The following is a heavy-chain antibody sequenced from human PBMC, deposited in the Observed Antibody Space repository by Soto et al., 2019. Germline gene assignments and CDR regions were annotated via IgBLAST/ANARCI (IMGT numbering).Heavy chain of an antibody. CDR3: ANLSPRGTKARFDY. CDR2: ISGSGGST. CDR1: GFTFSSYA. V-gene: IGHV3-23*01. D-gene: IGHD2-8*01. J-gene: IGHJ4*02. Sequence: EVQLLESGGGLVQPGGSLRLSCAASGFTFSSYAMSWVRQAPGKGLEWVSAISGSGGSTYYADSVKGRFTISRDNSKTTLDLQMNSLRAEDTAVYYCANLSPRGTKARFDYWGQGTLVTVSS.